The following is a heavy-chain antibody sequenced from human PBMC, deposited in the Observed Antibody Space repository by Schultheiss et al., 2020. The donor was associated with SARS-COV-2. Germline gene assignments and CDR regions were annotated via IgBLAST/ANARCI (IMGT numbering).Heavy chain of an antibody. CDR1: GYTFTGYY. J-gene: IGHJ5*02. V-gene: IGHV1-2*04. CDR3: ATSFGGIGNWFDP. CDR2: INPNSGGT. D-gene: IGHD3-10*01. Sequence: ASVKVSCKASGYTFTGYYMHWVRQAPGQGLEWMGWINPNSGGTNYAQKFQGWVTMTRDTSISTAYMELSSLRSEDTAVYYCATSFGGIGNWFDPWGQGTLVTVSS.